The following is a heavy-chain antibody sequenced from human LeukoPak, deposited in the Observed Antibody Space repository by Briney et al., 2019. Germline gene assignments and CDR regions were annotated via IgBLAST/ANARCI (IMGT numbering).Heavy chain of an antibody. J-gene: IGHJ4*02. CDR3: ARASVIFGVVIPFFDY. Sequence: PSETLSLTCTVSGGSISSSSYYWGWLRQPPGKGLEWIGSIYYSGSTYYNPSLKSRVTISVDTSKNQFSLKLSSVTAADTAVYYCARASVIFGVVIPFFDYWGQGTLVTVSS. CDR2: IYYSGST. CDR1: GGSISSSSYY. V-gene: IGHV4-39*01. D-gene: IGHD3-3*01.